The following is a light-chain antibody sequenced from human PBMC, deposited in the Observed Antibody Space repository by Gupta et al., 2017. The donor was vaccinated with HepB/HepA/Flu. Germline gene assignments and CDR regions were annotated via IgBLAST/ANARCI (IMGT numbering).Light chain of an antibody. Sequence: DIQMTQSPSSLSASVGDRVTITCQASQDISNYLNWYQQKPGKAPKLLIYDASKLETGVPSRFSGSGSGTDFTLTISSLQPEDVATYYCLQDANLPLTFGQGTRLEIK. CDR3: LQDANLPLT. J-gene: IGKJ5*01. CDR1: QDISNY. CDR2: DAS. V-gene: IGKV1-33*01.